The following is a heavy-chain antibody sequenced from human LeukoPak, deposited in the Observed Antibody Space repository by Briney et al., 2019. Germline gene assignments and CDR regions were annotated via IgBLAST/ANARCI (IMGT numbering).Heavy chain of an antibody. V-gene: IGHV1-2*02. CDR2: INPNSGGT. Sequence: GASVKVSCKASGYTFTGYYMHWVRQAPGQGLEWMGWINPNSGGTNYAQKFQGRVTMTRDTSISTAYMELSRLRSDDTAVYYCARVGSYDSSGYYHGFDYWGQGTLVTVSS. CDR3: ARVGSYDSSGYYHGFDY. D-gene: IGHD3-22*01. CDR1: GYTFTGYY. J-gene: IGHJ4*02.